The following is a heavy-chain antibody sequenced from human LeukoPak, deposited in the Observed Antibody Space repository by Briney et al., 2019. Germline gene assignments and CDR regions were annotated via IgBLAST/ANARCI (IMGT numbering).Heavy chain of an antibody. D-gene: IGHD5-12*01. CDR2: ISGSGGST. Sequence: GGSLRLSCAASGFTFSSYSMNWVRQAPGKGLEWVSAISGSGGSTYYADSVKGRFTISRDNSKNTLYLQMNSLRAEDTAVYYCAKGLRKAFDYWGQGTLVTVSS. J-gene: IGHJ4*02. CDR1: GFTFSSYS. CDR3: AKGLRKAFDY. V-gene: IGHV3-23*01.